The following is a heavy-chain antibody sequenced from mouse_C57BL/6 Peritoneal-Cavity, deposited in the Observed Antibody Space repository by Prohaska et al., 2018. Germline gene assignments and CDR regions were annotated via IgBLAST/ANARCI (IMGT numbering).Heavy chain of an antibody. CDR2: MRMKANGYTT. J-gene: IGHJ2*01. CDR1: GFPFTVYY. V-gene: IGHV7-3*01. Sequence: EVTLVASGGSLVQPGGSLSLSCAASGFPFTVYYMSLVRQPLGKALELLCFMRMKANGYTTEYSASVKCRFTISRDNAQSILYLQMNALRAEDSATYYCARYEYGSSLFDYWGQGTNLTVSS. CDR3: ARYEYGSSLFDY. D-gene: IGHD1-1*01.